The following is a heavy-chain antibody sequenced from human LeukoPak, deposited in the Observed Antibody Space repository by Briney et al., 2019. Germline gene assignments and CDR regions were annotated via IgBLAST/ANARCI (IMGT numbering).Heavy chain of an antibody. CDR2: MNPNSGNT. CDR1: GYTFTSYD. V-gene: IGHV1-8*03. D-gene: IGHD3/OR15-3a*01. J-gene: IGHJ5*02. Sequence: GASVKVSCKASGYTFTSYDINWVRQATGQGLEWMGWMNPNSGNTGYAQKFQGRVTITRNTSISIAYMELSSLRPEDTAVYYCARRALPSDLDRYNWFDPWGQGTLVTVSS. CDR3: ARRALPSDLDRYNWFDP.